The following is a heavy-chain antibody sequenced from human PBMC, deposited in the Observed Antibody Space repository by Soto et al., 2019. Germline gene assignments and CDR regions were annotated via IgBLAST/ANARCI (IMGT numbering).Heavy chain of an antibody. D-gene: IGHD3-10*02. V-gene: IGHV3-30*03. Sequence: KGLEWVAGISYDGSNKYYADSVKGRFTISRDNSKNTLYLQMNSLRAEDTAVFFFQAEDGIRDVRSVSAFLLNRSSDL. CDR3: QAEDGIRDVRSVSAFLLNRSSDL. J-gene: IGHJ2*01. CDR2: ISYDGSNK.